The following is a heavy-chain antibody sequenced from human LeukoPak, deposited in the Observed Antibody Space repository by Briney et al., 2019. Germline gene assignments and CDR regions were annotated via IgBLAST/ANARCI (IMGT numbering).Heavy chain of an antibody. J-gene: IGHJ3*02. D-gene: IGHD1-26*01. CDR1: GFTFSSYS. CDR2: ISSSSSYI. Sequence: GGSLRLSCAASGFTFSSYSMNWVRQAPGKGLEWVSSISSSSSYIYHADSVKGRFTISRDNAKNSLYLQMNSLRAEDTAVYYCARGLGGSYEWAAFDIWGQGTMVTVSS. CDR3: ARGLGGSYEWAAFDI. V-gene: IGHV3-21*01.